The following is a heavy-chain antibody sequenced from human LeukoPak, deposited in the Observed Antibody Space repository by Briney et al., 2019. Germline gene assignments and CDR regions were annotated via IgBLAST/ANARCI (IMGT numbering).Heavy chain of an antibody. J-gene: IGHJ2*01. D-gene: IGHD2-2*02. CDR1: GGTFSSYA. CDR3: ARNGYCSSTSCYTQYFDL. V-gene: IGHV1-69*05. CDR2: IIPIFGTA. Sequence: GASVKVSCKASGGTFSSYAISWVRQAPGQGLEWMGGIIPIFGTANYAQKFQGRVTITTDESTSTAYMELSSLRSEDTAVYYCARNGYCSSTSCYTQYFDLWGRGTLVTVSS.